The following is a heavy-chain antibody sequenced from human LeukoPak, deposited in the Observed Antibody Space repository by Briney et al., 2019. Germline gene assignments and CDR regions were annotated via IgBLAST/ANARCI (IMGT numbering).Heavy chain of an antibody. CDR2: IRYDGSNK. V-gene: IGHV3-30*02. J-gene: IGHJ4*02. CDR1: GFTFSSYG. Sequence: GGSLRLSCAAYGFTFSSYGMHWVRQAPGKGLEGVAFIRYDGSNKYYADSVKGRFTISRDNSKNTLYLQMNSLRAEDTAVYYCAKDLRHDSSGYWGQGTLVTVSS. CDR3: AKDLRHDSSGY. D-gene: IGHD3-22*01.